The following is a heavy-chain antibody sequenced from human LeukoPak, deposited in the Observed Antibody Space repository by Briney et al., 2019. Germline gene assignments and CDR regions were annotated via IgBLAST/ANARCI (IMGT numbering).Heavy chain of an antibody. CDR1: GFTLSSYA. Sequence: GGSLRLSCAASGFTLSSYAMSWVRQAPGKGLEWVSSISSSSSYIYYADSVKGRFTISRDNAKNSLYLQMNSLRAEDTAVYYCAMTTVTTVDYWGQGTLVTVSS. CDR3: AMTTVTTVDY. J-gene: IGHJ4*02. V-gene: IGHV3-21*01. D-gene: IGHD4-17*01. CDR2: ISSSSSYI.